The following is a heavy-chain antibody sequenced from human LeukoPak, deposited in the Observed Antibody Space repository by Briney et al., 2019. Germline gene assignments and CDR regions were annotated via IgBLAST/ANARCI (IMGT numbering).Heavy chain of an antibody. Sequence: SETLSLTCAVYGGSFSGYYWSWIRQPPGKGLEWIGEINHSGSTNYNPSLKSRVTISVDTSKNQFSLKLSSVTAADTAVYYCARTSGSYSPDAFDIWGQGTMVTVSS. J-gene: IGHJ3*02. V-gene: IGHV4-34*01. D-gene: IGHD1-26*01. CDR3: ARTSGSYSPDAFDI. CDR1: GGSFSGYY. CDR2: INHSGST.